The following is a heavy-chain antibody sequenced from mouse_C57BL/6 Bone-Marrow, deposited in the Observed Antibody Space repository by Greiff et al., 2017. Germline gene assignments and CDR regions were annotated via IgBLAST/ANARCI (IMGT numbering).Heavy chain of an antibody. CDR3: ARKGDWDVRAMDY. Sequence: QVQLKESGPGLVQPSQSLSITCTVSGFSLTSYGVHWVRQSPGKGLAWLGVIWSGGSTDYNAAFISRLSISKDNSKSQVFFKMNSLQADDTAIYYCARKGDWDVRAMDYWGQGTSVTVSS. D-gene: IGHD4-1*01. CDR1: GFSLTSYG. CDR2: IWSGGST. J-gene: IGHJ4*01. V-gene: IGHV2-2*01.